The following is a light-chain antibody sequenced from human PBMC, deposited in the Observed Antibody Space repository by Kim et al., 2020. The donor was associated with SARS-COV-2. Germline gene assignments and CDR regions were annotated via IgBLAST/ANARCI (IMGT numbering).Light chain of an antibody. CDR2: AAS. V-gene: IGKV1-39*01. Sequence: ASVVYRVTITCRASQSISGYLNWYQQKPGKAPNLLIYAASNLHDGVPSRFSGSGFGTDFTLTIRSLQPEDLATYYCQQSYSAPYTFGQGTKVDIK. J-gene: IGKJ2*01. CDR3: QQSYSAPYT. CDR1: QSISGY.